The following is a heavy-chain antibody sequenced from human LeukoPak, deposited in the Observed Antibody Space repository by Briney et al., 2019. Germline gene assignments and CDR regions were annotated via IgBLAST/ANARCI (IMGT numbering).Heavy chain of an antibody. V-gene: IGHV1-24*01. J-gene: IGHJ4*02. CDR2: FDVIDAKP. Sequence: GASVKVSCTVSGSSLTELSLYWVRQAPGKGLEWMGGFDVIDAKPFYAQKFQGRVTMTEDSSTDTAYMELSSLRSDDTAFYYCAAGRPYSLLDYWGQGTLLTVSS. CDR1: GSSLTELS. D-gene: IGHD5-18*01. CDR3: AAGRPYSLLDY.